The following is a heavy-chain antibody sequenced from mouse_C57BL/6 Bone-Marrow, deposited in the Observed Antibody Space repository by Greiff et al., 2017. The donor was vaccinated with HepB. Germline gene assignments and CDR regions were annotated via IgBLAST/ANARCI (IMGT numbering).Heavy chain of an antibody. J-gene: IGHJ4*01. V-gene: IGHV1-18*01. CDR3: ARPITTVVPNYYAMDY. CDR2: INPNNGGT. Sequence: EVQLQQSGPELVKPGASVKIPCKASGYTFTDYNMDWVKQSHGKSLEWIGDINPNNGGTIYNQKFKGKATLTVDKSSSTAYMELRSLTSEDTAVYYCARPITTVVPNYYAMDYWGQGTSVTVSS. D-gene: IGHD1-1*01. CDR1: GYTFTDYN.